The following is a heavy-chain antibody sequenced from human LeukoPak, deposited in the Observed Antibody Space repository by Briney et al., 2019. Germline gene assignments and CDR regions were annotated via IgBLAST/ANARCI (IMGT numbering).Heavy chain of an antibody. CDR3: ARQKGYSSGWYFDY. D-gene: IGHD6-19*01. Sequence: PSETLSLTCTVSGGSISSSSYYWGWIRQPPGKGLEWIGSIYYSGSTYYNPSLKSRVTISVDTSKNQFSLKLSSVTAADMAVYYCARQKGYSSGWYFDYWGQGTLVTVSS. V-gene: IGHV4-39*01. J-gene: IGHJ4*02. CDR2: IYYSGST. CDR1: GGSISSSSYY.